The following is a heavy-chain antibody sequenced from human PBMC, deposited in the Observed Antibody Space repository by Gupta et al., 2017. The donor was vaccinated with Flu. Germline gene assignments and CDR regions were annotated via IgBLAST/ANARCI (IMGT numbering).Heavy chain of an antibody. CDR3: ARNIRQYNHYDTLYK. Sequence: YGMHWGRQAPGRGLEWLSFRSYDETKIFYSEAVSGRFAIARDTAKNTLYLQMNDLRPEDTATYLCARNIRQYNHYDTLYKWGQGTVVTVS. CDR1: YG. CDR2: RSYDETKI. J-gene: IGHJ3*01. V-gene: IGHV3-33*05. D-gene: IGHD3-22*01.